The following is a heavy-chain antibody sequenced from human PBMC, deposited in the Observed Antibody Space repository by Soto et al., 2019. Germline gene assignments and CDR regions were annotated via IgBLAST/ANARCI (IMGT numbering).Heavy chain of an antibody. J-gene: IGHJ4*02. D-gene: IGHD6-13*01. Sequence: QVQLQGSGPGLVRPSGTVSLTCAVSGLSISSGDWWSWVRQPPGKGLEWIGEIHHSGSTNYNPSLKSRVTMSVVPSKDLFSLTLTSVTAADTAFYYCARDQGSHPGDWGQGTLVSVSS. CDR2: IHHSGST. CDR1: GLSISSGDW. CDR3: ARDQGSHPGD. V-gene: IGHV4-4*02.